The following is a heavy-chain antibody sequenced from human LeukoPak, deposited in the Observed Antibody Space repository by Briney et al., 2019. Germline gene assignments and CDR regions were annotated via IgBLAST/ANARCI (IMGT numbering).Heavy chain of an antibody. V-gene: IGHV4-39*07. Sequence: SETLSLTCTVSGGSISSSSYGWGWLRQPPGKGLEWIGSIYYSGSTYYNPSLKSRVTISVDTSKNQFSLKLSSVTAADTAVYYCARDGTGTTTNWGQGTLVTVSS. CDR3: ARDGTGTTTN. J-gene: IGHJ4*02. D-gene: IGHD1-7*01. CDR1: GGSISSSSYG. CDR2: IYYSGST.